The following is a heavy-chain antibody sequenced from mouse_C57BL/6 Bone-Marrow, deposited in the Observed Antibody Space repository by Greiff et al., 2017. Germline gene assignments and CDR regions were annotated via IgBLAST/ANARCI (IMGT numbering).Heavy chain of an antibody. J-gene: IGHJ4*01. Sequence: QVQLKESGAELVKPGASVKLSCKASGYTFTSYWMHWVKQRPGQGLEWIGMIHPNSGSTNYNEKFKSKATLTVDKSSSTAYMQLSSLTSEDSAVYYCFLGAMDYWGQGTSVTVSS. V-gene: IGHV1-64*01. D-gene: IGHD4-1*01. CDR3: FLGAMDY. CDR2: IHPNSGST. CDR1: GYTFTSYW.